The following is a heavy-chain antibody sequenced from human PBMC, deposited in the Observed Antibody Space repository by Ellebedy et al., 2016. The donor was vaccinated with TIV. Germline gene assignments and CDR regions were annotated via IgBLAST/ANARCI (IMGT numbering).Heavy chain of an antibody. V-gene: IGHV5-51*01. D-gene: IGHD3-16*01. CDR1: GYRFTSHF. CDR2: IYPGDSNI. J-gene: IGHJ6*02. Sequence: PGGSLRLSCKGSGYRFTSHFIAWVRQMPGIGLEWMGIIYPGDSNIAYRPSFQGQVTISTDKSISPAYLQWSSLNASYTAIYYCARAPEFGGVTGPPGHHGMDVWGQGTTVTVSS. CDR3: ARAPEFGGVTGPPGHHGMDV.